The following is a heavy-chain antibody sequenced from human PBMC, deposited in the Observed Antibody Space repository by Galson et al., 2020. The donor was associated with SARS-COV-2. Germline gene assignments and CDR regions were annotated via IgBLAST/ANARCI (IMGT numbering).Heavy chain of an antibody. CDR3: ARLGGYYDSSGYDSAYFDY. CDR2: ISSSSSTI. D-gene: IGHD3-22*01. V-gene: IGHV3-48*02. J-gene: IGHJ4*02. Sequence: GESLKISCAASEITLRSQSMNWVRLAPGKGPEWVSYISSSSSTIKYADSVKGRFTISRDNAKNSLYRQMNSLRDEDTAVYYCARLGGYYDSSGYDSAYFDYWGQGTLVTVSS. CDR1: EITLRSQS.